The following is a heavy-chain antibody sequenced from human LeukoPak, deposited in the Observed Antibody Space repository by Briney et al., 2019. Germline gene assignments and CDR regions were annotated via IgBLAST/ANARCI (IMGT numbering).Heavy chain of an antibody. CDR3: ARGHCSGGSCPRFGFDP. CDR2: ISAYNGNT. J-gene: IGHJ5*02. D-gene: IGHD2-15*01. CDR1: GYTFTSYG. V-gene: IGHV1-18*01. Sequence: ALVKVSCKASGYTFTSYGISWVRQAPGQGLEWMGWISAYNGNTNYAQKLQGRVTMTTDTSTSTAYMELRSLRSDDTAVYYCARGHCSGGSCPRFGFDPWGQGTLVTVSS.